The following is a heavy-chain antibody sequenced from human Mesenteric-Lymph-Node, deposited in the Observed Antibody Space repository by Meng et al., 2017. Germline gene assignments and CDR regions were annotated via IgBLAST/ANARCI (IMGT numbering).Heavy chain of an antibody. V-gene: IGHV3-48*03. CDR2: ISSSGSTI. Sequence: GSLRLSCAASGFTFSSYDMNWVRQAPGKGLEWVSYISSSGSTIYYADSVKGRFTISRDNAKNSLYLQMNSLRAEDTAVYYCASIALGSPPNWFDPWGQGTLVTVSS. CDR1: GFTFSSYD. D-gene: IGHD6-19*01. CDR3: ASIALGSPPNWFDP. J-gene: IGHJ5*02.